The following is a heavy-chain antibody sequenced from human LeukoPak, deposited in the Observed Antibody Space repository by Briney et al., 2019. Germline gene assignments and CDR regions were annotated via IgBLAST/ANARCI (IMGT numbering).Heavy chain of an antibody. CDR1: GGTFSSYA. CDR2: IIPIFGTA. V-gene: IGHV1-69*06. CDR3: ARDASGAVAGTISNAEYFQH. Sequence: SVKVSCKASGGTFSSYAISWVRQAPGQGLEWMGGIIPIFGTANYAQKFQGRVTITADKSTSTAYMELSSLRSEDTAVYYCARDASGAVAGTISNAEYFQHWGQGTLVTVSS. D-gene: IGHD6-19*01. J-gene: IGHJ1*01.